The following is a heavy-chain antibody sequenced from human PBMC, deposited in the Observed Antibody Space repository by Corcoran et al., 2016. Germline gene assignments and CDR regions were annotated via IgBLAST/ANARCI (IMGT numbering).Heavy chain of an antibody. V-gene: IGHV3-30*18. CDR2: IAYDGSNK. Sequence: QVQLAESGGGVVQPGRSLRLSCAATGITFSSYDMNWVRQAPGKGLEWVAVIAYDGSNKYYADSVKGRFTISRDNSKNTLYLQMNSLRAEDTTVYYCAKDGGSGSYYWGQGTLVTVSS. J-gene: IGHJ4*02. CDR1: GITFSSYD. CDR3: AKDGGSGSYY. D-gene: IGHD1-26*01.